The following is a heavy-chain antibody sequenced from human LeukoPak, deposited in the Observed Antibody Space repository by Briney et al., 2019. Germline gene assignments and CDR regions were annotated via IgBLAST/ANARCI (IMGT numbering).Heavy chain of an antibody. D-gene: IGHD6-19*01. V-gene: IGHV1-2*06. J-gene: IGHJ6*03. CDR3: ARESFAIAAAGSYSSGWYGNYYYMDV. Sequence: ASVKVSCKASGYTFTGYYMHWVRQAPGQGLEWMGRINPNSGGTNYAQKFQGRVTMTRDTSISTAYMELSRLRSDDTAAYYCARESFAIAAAGSYSSGWYGNYYYMDVWGKGTTVTVSS. CDR1: GYTFTGYY. CDR2: INPNSGGT.